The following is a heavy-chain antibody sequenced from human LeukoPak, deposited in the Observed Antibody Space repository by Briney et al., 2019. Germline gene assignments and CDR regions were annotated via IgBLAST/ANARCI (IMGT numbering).Heavy chain of an antibody. CDR2: ISSSSSYI. D-gene: IGHD1-26*01. V-gene: IGHV3-21*01. J-gene: IGHJ4*02. Sequence: GGSLRLSCAASGFTFSSYTMNWVRQAPGKGLEWVSSISSSSSYIYYAGSVKGRFTISRHNAKNSLYLEMNSLRAEDTAVYYCAAELYSGSYGRCCSFAFWGQGTLVTVSS. CDR1: GFTFSSYT. CDR3: AAELYSGSYGRCCSFAF.